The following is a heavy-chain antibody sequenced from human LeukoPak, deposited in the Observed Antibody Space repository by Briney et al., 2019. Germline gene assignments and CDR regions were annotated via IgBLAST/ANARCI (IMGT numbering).Heavy chain of an antibody. CDR2: IYYSGST. J-gene: IGHJ4*02. Sequence: SETLSLTCTVSGGSISSYYWSWIRQPPGEGLEWIGYIYYSGSTNYNPSLKSRVTISVDTSKNQFSLKLSSVTAADTAVYYCARGVAVAGRRGVFDYWGQGTLVTVSS. CDR1: GGSISSYY. D-gene: IGHD6-19*01. CDR3: ARGVAVAGRRGVFDY. V-gene: IGHV4-59*01.